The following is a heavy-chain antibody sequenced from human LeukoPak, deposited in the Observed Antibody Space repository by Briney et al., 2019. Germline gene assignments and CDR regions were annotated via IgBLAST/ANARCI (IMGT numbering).Heavy chain of an antibody. J-gene: IGHJ3*02. V-gene: IGHV1-18*01. Sequence: ASVKVSCKASGYTFTSYGISWVRQAPGQGLEWMGWISAYNGNTNYAQKLQGRVTMTTDTSTSTAYMELRSLRSDDTAVYYCARDTLPHYYGFLSDAFDTWGQGTMVTVSS. CDR1: GYTFTSYG. D-gene: IGHD3-10*01. CDR3: ARDTLPHYYGFLSDAFDT. CDR2: ISAYNGNT.